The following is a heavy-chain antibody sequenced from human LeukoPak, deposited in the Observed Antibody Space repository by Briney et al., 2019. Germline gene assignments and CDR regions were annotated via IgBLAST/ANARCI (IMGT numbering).Heavy chain of an antibody. CDR1: GFTFSRHW. D-gene: IGHD3-16*01. CDR2: ISRSSSNI. Sequence: PGGSLRLSCVGSGFTFSRHWISWVRQAPGKGLEWVSSISRSSSNIYYADSVKGRFTFSRDNAKNSLYLQMNSLRAEDTAVYYCAREGGKSYYFDYWGQGTLVTVSS. V-gene: IGHV3-21*01. J-gene: IGHJ4*02. CDR3: AREGGKSYYFDY.